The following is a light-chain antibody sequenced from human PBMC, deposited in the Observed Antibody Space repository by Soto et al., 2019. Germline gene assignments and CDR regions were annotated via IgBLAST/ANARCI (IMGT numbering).Light chain of an antibody. J-gene: IGKJ1*01. CDR3: QNYVNSPLT. CDR1: QSVTSNY. V-gene: IGKV3-20*01. CDR2: GAS. Sequence: EIVLTQSQGTLSLFPGERATLSCRSSQSVTSNYLAWYQQNPGQAPKLRIYGASIRDTGIHDRFSGSGSGTDFSHTSNRRETEDFAVYFFQNYVNSPLTSGQETKVEVK.